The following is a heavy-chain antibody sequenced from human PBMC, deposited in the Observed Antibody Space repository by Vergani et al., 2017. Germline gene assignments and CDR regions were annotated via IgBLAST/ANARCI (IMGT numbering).Heavy chain of an antibody. CDR2: IYYSVST. J-gene: IGHJ5*02. CDR1: GGSISSGGYY. Sequence: QVQLQESGPGLVKPSQTLSLTCTVSGGSISSGGYYWSWIRQHPGKGLEWIGYIYYSVSTYYNPSLKSRVTISVDTSKNQFSLKLSSVTAADTAVYYCAGDCWSGYYPRGWFDPWGQGTLVTVSS. D-gene: IGHD3-3*01. V-gene: IGHV4-31*03. CDR3: AGDCWSGYYPRGWFDP.